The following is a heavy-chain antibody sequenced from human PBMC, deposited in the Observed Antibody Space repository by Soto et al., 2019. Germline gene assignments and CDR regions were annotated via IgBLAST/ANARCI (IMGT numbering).Heavy chain of an antibody. J-gene: IGHJ6*02. D-gene: IGHD3-10*01. CDR1: GYTFTSYG. V-gene: IGHV1-18*01. CDR2: ISAYNGNT. CDR3: ARDRRITMVRAAYYYGMDV. Sequence: QVQLVQSGAEVKKPGASVKVSCKASGYTFTSYGISWVRQAPGQGLEWMGWISAYNGNTNYAQKLQGRVTMTTDTPTSPGYMELRSLRSDDTAVYYCARDRRITMVRAAYYYGMDVWGQGTTVTVSS.